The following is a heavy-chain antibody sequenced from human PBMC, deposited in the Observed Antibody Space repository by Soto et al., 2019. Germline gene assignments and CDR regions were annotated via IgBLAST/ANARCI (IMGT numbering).Heavy chain of an antibody. CDR3: ARRSGSWYPSHYYYYYGMDV. CDR1: GGSISSGGYY. J-gene: IGHJ6*02. D-gene: IGHD6-13*01. V-gene: IGHV4-31*03. CDR2: IYYSGST. Sequence: PSETLSLTCTVSGGSISSGGYYWSWIRQHPGKGLEWIGYIYYSGSTYYNPSLKSRVTISVGTSKNQFSLKLSSVTAADTAVYYCARRSGSWYPSHYYYYYGMDVWGQGTTVTVSS.